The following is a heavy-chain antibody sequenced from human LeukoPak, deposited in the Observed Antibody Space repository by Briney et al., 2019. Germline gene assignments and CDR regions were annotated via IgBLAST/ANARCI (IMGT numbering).Heavy chain of an antibody. Sequence: ASVKVSCKASGYTVTSHYLIWVRQAPGQGLEGMGIINTSGGSTTYAQMLQGRVTMTRDKSTGTVYMELSSLRSEDTAVYYCARDERGGDCQYTSIDYWGQGTLVTVSS. D-gene: IGHD2-21*02. CDR2: INTSGGST. V-gene: IGHV1-46*01. J-gene: IGHJ4*02. CDR3: ARDERGGDCQYTSIDY. CDR1: GYTVTSHY.